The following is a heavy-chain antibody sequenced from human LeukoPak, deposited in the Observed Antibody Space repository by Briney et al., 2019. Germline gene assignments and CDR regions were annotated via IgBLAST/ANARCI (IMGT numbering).Heavy chain of an antibody. Sequence: GGSLRLSCAASGFTFSSYSMNWVRQAPGKGLEWVSSISSSSSYIYYADSVKGRFTISRDNAKNSLYLQMNSLRAEDTALYYCAKDLDSSLLGYYGMDVWGQGTTVTVSS. J-gene: IGHJ6*02. CDR2: ISSSSSYI. V-gene: IGHV3-21*04. CDR3: AKDLDSSLLGYYGMDV. D-gene: IGHD6-13*01. CDR1: GFTFSSYS.